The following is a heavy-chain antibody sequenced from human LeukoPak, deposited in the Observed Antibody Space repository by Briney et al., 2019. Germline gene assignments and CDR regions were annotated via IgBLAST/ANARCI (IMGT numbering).Heavy chain of an antibody. V-gene: IGHV4-30-2*01. Sequence: SETLSLTCAVSGGSISSGGYSWSWIRQPPGKGLEWIGYIYHSGSTYYNPSLKSRVTISVDRSKNQFSLKLSSVTAAGTAVYYCARRRKASYGMDVWGQGTTVTVSS. CDR2: IYHSGST. CDR3: ARRRKASYGMDV. CDR1: GGSISSGGYS. J-gene: IGHJ6*02.